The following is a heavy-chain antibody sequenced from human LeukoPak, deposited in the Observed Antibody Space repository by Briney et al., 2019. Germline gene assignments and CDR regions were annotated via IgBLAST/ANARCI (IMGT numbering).Heavy chain of an antibody. D-gene: IGHD3-22*01. Sequence: PGGSLRLSCAASGFTFSSYGMHWVRQAPGKGLELVAVIGYDGSNKYYADSVKGRFTISRDNSKNTLYLQTNSLRAEDTAVYYFTKDRDYYDSGGTTHAFDIWGQGTLVTVSS. J-gene: IGHJ3*02. V-gene: IGHV3-33*06. CDR2: IGYDGSNK. CDR1: GFTFSSYG. CDR3: TKDRDYYDSGGTTHAFDI.